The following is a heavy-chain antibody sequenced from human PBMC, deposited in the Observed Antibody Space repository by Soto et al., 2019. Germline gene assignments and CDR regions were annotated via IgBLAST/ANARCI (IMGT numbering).Heavy chain of an antibody. V-gene: IGHV3-9*01. CDR3: AKDMGGSGSPDYYYYGMDV. CDR2: ISWNSGSI. J-gene: IGHJ6*02. Sequence: GGSLRLSCAASGFTFDDYAMHWVRQAPGKGLEWVSGISWNSGSIGYADSVKGRFTISRDNAKKSLYLQMNSLRAEDTALYYCAKDMGGSGSPDYYYYGMDVWGQGTTVTVSS. CDR1: GFTFDDYA. D-gene: IGHD3-10*01.